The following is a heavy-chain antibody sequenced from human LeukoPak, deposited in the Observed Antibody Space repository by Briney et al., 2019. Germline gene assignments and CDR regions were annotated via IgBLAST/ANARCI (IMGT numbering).Heavy chain of an antibody. V-gene: IGHV3-23*01. CDR1: GFTFSSYA. Sequence: PGGSLRLSCAASGFTFSSYAMSWVRQAPGKGLEWVSAISGSGGSTYYADSVKGRFTISRDNSKNTLYLQMNSLRAEDTAVYYCARGYGSSPFYYYHYMDVWGKGTTVTVSS. D-gene: IGHD6-6*01. CDR3: ARGYGSSPFYYYHYMDV. J-gene: IGHJ6*03. CDR2: ISGSGGST.